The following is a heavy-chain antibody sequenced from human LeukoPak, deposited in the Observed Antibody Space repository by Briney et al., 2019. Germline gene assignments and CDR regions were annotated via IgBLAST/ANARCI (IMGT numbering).Heavy chain of an antibody. CDR2: IYYSGST. Sequence: SETLSLTCTVSGGSISSYYWSWIRQPPGKGLEWIGYIYYSGSTYYNPSLKSRVTISVDTSKNQFSLKLSSVTAADTAVYYCARMTTVVTGRDAFDIWGQGTMVTVSS. D-gene: IGHD4-23*01. CDR3: ARMTTVVTGRDAFDI. V-gene: IGHV4-59*12. J-gene: IGHJ3*02. CDR1: GGSISSYY.